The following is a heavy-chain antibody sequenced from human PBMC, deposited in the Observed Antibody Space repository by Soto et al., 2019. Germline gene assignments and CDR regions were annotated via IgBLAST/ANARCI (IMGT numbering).Heavy chain of an antibody. J-gene: IGHJ6*02. CDR3: ARRQWLVGGYYYGMDV. Sequence: QVQLVQSGAEVKKPGVSVKVSCKASGYTFTNYGISWVRQAPGQGLEWMGWNSAYNGNTNYAQKLQGRVTMTTDTSTSTAYMELRSLRSDDTAVYYCARRQWLVGGYYYGMDVWGQGTTVTVSS. D-gene: IGHD6-19*01. CDR1: GYTFTNYG. CDR2: NSAYNGNT. V-gene: IGHV1-18*01.